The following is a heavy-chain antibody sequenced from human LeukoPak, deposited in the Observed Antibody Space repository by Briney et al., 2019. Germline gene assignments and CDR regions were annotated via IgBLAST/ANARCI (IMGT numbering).Heavy chain of an antibody. CDR3: AKVGYDILTGYDY. J-gene: IGHJ4*02. Sequence: PGGSLRLSCAASGFTFSSYAMSWVRQAPGKGLEWVSAISGSGGSTYYADSVKGRFTISRDNSKNTLYLQMSSLRAEDTAVYYCAKVGYDILTGYDYWGQGTLVTVSS. CDR1: GFTFSSYA. CDR2: ISGSGGST. V-gene: IGHV3-23*01. D-gene: IGHD3-9*01.